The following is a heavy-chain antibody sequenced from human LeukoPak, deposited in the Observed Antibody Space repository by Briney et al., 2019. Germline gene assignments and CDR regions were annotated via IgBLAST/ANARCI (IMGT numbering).Heavy chain of an antibody. Sequence: GGSLRLSCAASQSIVSSRYMSWVRQAPGKGLEWVSIIYDGGKTYYADSVKGRFTISRDNFKNTLYLQMNNLRAEDTAVYYCARKSLRIAVAGYWGQGTLVTVSS. J-gene: IGHJ4*02. CDR1: QSIVSSRY. D-gene: IGHD6-19*01. CDR2: IYDGGKT. CDR3: ARKSLRIAVAGY. V-gene: IGHV3-66*01.